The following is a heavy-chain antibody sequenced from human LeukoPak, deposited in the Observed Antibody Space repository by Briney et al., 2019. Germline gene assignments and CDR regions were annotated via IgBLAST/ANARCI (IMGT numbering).Heavy chain of an antibody. CDR3: ASYCSGGSCYPNDAFDI. Sequence: PSQTLSLTCAVSGGSISSGGYSWSWIQQPPGKGLEWIGYIYHSGSTYYNPSLKSRVTISVDRSKNQFSLKLSSVTAADTAVYYCASYCSGGSCYPNDAFDIWGQGTMVTVSS. J-gene: IGHJ3*02. D-gene: IGHD2-15*01. CDR1: GGSISSGGYS. CDR2: IYHSGST. V-gene: IGHV4-30-2*01.